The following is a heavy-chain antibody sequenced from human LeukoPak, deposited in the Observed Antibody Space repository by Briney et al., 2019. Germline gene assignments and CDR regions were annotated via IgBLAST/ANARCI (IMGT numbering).Heavy chain of an antibody. J-gene: IGHJ4*02. V-gene: IGHV3-23*01. CDR1: GFTFSRFA. Sequence: GGSLRLSCAASGFTFSRFAMSWVRQAPGKGLEWVSTFSGSGDYTYYADSVKGRFTISRENAKNTVYLQMNSLRAEDTAVYYCARDNWGSFDYWGQGVLITVSS. CDR3: ARDNWGSFDY. D-gene: IGHD7-27*01. CDR2: FSGSGDYT.